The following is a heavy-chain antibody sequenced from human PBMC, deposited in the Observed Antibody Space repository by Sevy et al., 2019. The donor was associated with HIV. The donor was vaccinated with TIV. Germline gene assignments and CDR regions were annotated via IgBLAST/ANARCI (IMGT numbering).Heavy chain of an antibody. J-gene: IGHJ4*02. CDR3: ARENIQLWLWGY. CDR1: GYSFSGYY. V-gene: IGHV1-2*02. D-gene: IGHD5-18*01. CDR2: INPNSGGT. Sequence: ASVKVSCKASGYSFSGYYIHWVRQAPGQGPEWMGWINPNSGGTSYSQNFQGRVTMTRDTSISTAYMELSSLRSDDTAVYYCARENIQLWLWGYWGQGTLVTVSS.